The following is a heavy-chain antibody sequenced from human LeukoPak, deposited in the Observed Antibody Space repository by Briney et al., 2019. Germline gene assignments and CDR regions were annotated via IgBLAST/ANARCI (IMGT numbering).Heavy chain of an antibody. CDR2: ISAYNGNT. D-gene: IGHD3-22*01. J-gene: IGHJ3*02. V-gene: IGHV1-18*01. CDR1: GYTFTSYG. Sequence: ASVKVSCKASGYTFTSYGISWVRQAPGQGLEWMGWISAYNGNTNYAQKLQGRVTMTSDTSTSTAYMELRSLRSDDTAVYYCARAIVVNRGVSAFDIWGQGTMVTVSS. CDR3: ARAIVVNRGVSAFDI.